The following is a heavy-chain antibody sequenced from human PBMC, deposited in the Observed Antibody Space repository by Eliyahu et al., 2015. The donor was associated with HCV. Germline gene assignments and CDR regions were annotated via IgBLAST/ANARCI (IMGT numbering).Heavy chain of an antibody. D-gene: IGHD2-2*02. V-gene: IGHV4-34*01. Sequence: QVQLQQWGAGLLKPSETLSLTCAVYGGSFSGYYWXWXRQPPGKGLEWIGEINHSGSTNXNPPXKXRVTISVXTSKNQFSLKLSSVTAADTAVYYCARGKRTRQIVVVPAAILWFDPWGQGTLVTVSS. CDR2: INHSGST. CDR3: ARGKRTRQIVVVPAAILWFDP. CDR1: GGSFSGYY. J-gene: IGHJ5*02.